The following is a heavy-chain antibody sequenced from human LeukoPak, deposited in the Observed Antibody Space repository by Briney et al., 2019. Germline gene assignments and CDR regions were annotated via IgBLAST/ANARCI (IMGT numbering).Heavy chain of an antibody. V-gene: IGHV4-4*07. CDR3: ARGRGYCSGGSCSYYFDY. J-gene: IGHJ4*02. CDR1: SGSLIGYY. CDR2: IYTTGST. D-gene: IGHD2-15*01. Sequence: SETLSLTFTVTSGSLIGYYWIWIRQPAGKGLEWIGRIYTTGSTNHNPSLKSRLTMSVDTSKNQFSLKLSSVTAADTAVYYCARGRGYCSGGSCSYYFDYSGQGTLVTVSS.